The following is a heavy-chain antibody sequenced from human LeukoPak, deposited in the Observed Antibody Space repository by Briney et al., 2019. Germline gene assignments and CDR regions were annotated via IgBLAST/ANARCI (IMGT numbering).Heavy chain of an antibody. D-gene: IGHD3-10*01. CDR2: FYYDGST. CDR3: TRGIIGHYRSLGGFAFDI. CDR1: GASITQHY. V-gene: IGHV4-59*11. Sequence: PSETLSLTCTVSGASITQHYWSWIRQPPGKGLEYIGYFYYDGSTNYTSSVRSRVTILVDTSKNQFTLNLRSVSAADTAKYYCTRGIIGHYRSLGGFAFDIWGQGTMVAVSS. J-gene: IGHJ3*02.